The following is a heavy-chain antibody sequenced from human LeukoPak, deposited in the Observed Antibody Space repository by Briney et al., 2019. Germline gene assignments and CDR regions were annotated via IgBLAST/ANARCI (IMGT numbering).Heavy chain of an antibody. J-gene: IGHJ4*02. CDR1: GGSFSGYY. V-gene: IGHV4-34*01. D-gene: IGHD2-2*02. CDR2: INHSGST. Sequence: SETLSLTCAVYGGSFSGYYWSWIRQPPGKGLEWIGEINHSGSTNYNPSLKSRVTISVDTSKNQFSLKLSSVTAADTAVYYCASLLGYCSSTSCYTYDYWGQGILVTVSS. CDR3: ASLLGYCSSTSCYTYDY.